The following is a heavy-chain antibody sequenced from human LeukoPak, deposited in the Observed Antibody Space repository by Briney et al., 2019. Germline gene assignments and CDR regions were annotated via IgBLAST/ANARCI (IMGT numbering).Heavy chain of an antibody. D-gene: IGHD1-26*01. CDR1: GFPFDDYG. V-gene: IGHV3-20*04. CDR2: INWNGGST. Sequence: GGSLRLSCAASGFPFDDYGMNWVRQVPGKGLEWVSGINWNGGSTGYADSVKGRFTISRDNAKNSLYLQMNSLRAEDTALYYCARDGRMIVGATTFDYWGQGTLVTVSS. CDR3: ARDGRMIVGATTFDY. J-gene: IGHJ4*02.